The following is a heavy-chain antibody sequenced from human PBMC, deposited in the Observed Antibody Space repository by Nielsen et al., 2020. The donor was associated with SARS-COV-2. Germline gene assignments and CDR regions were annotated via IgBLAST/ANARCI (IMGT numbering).Heavy chain of an antibody. CDR1: GFTFDDYA. CDR3: ANLEVATDY. Sequence: GGSLRLSCAASGFTFDDYAMHWVRQAPGKGLEWVSGISWNSGSIGYADPVKGRFTISRDNAKNSLYLQMNSLRAEDTALYYCANLEVATDYWGQGTLVTVSS. CDR2: ISWNSGSI. V-gene: IGHV3-9*01. J-gene: IGHJ4*02. D-gene: IGHD5-12*01.